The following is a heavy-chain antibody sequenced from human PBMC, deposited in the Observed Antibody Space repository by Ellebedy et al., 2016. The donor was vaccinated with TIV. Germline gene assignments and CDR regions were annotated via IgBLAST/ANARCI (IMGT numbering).Heavy chain of an antibody. D-gene: IGHD2-15*01. CDR3: AISLMWGYCSGGGCYLRGDV. CDR2: IGTAGDP. V-gene: IGHV3-13*05. J-gene: IGHJ6*04. Sequence: GGSLRLSCAASGFTFSSYDMHWVRQATGKGLEWVSAIGTAGDPYYPGSVKGRFTISRENAKNSLDLQMNSLKVEDTAVYYCAISLMWGYCSGGGCYLRGDVWGKGTTVTVSS. CDR1: GFTFSSYD.